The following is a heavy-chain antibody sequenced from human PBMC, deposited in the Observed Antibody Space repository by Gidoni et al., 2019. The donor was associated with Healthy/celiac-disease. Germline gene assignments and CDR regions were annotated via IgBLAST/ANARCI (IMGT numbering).Heavy chain of an antibody. J-gene: IGHJ4*02. CDR2: IIPIFGTA. D-gene: IGHD3-3*01. Sequence: QVQLVQSGAEVKKPVSSVKVSCKSSGGTFSSYAISWVPQAPGQGLEWRGGIIPIFGTANYAKKYQGRVTITADESTSTANMELSSQRSKDTAVYYCADQDNYDFGEHPGYYFDYWGQGTLVTVSS. CDR1: GGTFSSYA. CDR3: ADQDNYDFGEHPGYYFDY. V-gene: IGHV1-69*01.